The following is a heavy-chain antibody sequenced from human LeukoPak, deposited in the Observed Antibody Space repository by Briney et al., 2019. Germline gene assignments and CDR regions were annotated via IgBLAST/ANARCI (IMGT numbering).Heavy chain of an antibody. CDR1: GGSISSYY. V-gene: IGHV4-4*07. CDR2: IYTSGST. Sequence: SETLSLTCTVSGGSISSYYWSWIRQPAGKGLEWIGRIYTSGSTNYNPSLKSRVTMSVDTSKNQFSLKLSSVTAADTAVYYCARGDCSSTSCLIFDYWGQGTLVTVSS. J-gene: IGHJ4*02. CDR3: ARGDCSSTSCLIFDY. D-gene: IGHD2-2*01.